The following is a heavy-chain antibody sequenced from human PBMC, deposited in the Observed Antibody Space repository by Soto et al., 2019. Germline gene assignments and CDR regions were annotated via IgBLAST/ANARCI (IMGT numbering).Heavy chain of an antibody. V-gene: IGHV3-48*02. CDR2: VSSHSSTT. Sequence: VQLVESGGGLLQSGGSLRLSCAASGFTFSTYSMNWVRQAPGKGLEWVSYVSSHSSTTYYADSVRGRSSIYRDNAENSLYLQMNSLRDEDTAVYYCVRDASGGSYLNYFDLWGQGTLVTVSS. CDR1: GFTFSTYS. CDR3: VRDASGGSYLNYFDL. J-gene: IGHJ5*02. D-gene: IGHD6-19*01.